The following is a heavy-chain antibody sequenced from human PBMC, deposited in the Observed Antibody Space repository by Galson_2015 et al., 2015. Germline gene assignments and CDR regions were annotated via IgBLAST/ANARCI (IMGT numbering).Heavy chain of an antibody. CDR1: GFIFGTQS. CDR2: ISSVSSSI. D-gene: IGHD3-10*01. V-gene: IGHV3-48*02. J-gene: IGHJ5*01. CDR3: ARGLGSTNKRDHRFDS. Sequence: SLRLSCAASGFIFGTQSMNWVRQAPGKGLEWVSYISSVSSSINYADSVKGRFTIYRDNAQNSLYLQMNNLRDEDTAVYYCARGLGSTNKRDHRFDSWGQATLVTVSS.